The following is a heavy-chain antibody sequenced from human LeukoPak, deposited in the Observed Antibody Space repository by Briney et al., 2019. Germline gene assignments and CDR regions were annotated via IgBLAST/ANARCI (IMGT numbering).Heavy chain of an antibody. D-gene: IGHD3-22*01. J-gene: IGHJ5*02. Sequence: SETLSLTCTVSRGAISSSSYYWGWIRQSPGKGLEWIGSFYYSGSTSYNPSLKSRVTISVDTSKNQSSLKLSSVTAADTAVYYCASNEYYYDSPSFDPWGQGTLVTVSS. CDR1: RGAISSSSYY. CDR2: FYYSGST. CDR3: ASNEYYYDSPSFDP. V-gene: IGHV4-39*07.